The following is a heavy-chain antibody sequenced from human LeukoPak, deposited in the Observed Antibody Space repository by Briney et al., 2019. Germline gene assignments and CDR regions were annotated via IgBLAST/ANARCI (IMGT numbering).Heavy chain of an antibody. CDR1: GFTLSGYS. J-gene: IGHJ4*02. CDR2: ISSSGSTI. V-gene: IGHV3-48*04. Sequence: PGGSLRLSCAASGFTLSGYSMNWVRQAPGKGLEWISYISSSGSTIDYADSVKGRFTMSRDNAKNSLYLQMNSLRAEDTAVYYCAKAIWVAATTSWFCFDYWGQGTLVTVSS. CDR3: AKAIWVAATTSWFCFDY. D-gene: IGHD4-11*01.